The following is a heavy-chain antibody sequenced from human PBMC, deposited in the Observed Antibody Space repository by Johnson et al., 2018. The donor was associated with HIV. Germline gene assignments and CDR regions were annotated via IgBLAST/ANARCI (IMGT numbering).Heavy chain of an antibody. CDR2: ISYDGNNK. V-gene: IGHV3-30-3*01. CDR1: GFTFSSYA. Sequence: QVQLVESGGGVVQPGRSLRLSCAASGFTFSSYALHWVRQAPGKGLEWVAVISYDGNNKYYADSVKGRFTISRDHSKNTLYLQMNSLRAEDTALYYCARDFSYYFDIGHAFDIWGQGTMVTVSS. CDR3: ARDFSYYFDIGHAFDI. J-gene: IGHJ3*02. D-gene: IGHD3-22*01.